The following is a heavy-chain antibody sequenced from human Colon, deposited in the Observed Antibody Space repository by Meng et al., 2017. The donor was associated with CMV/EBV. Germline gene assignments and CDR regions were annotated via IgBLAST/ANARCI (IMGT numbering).Heavy chain of an antibody. J-gene: IGHJ4*02. CDR3: ARGPNDESSGPLPGY. CDR1: GFTFSSYS. V-gene: IGHV3-21*01. CDR2: ISSSSSYI. Sequence: GGSLRLSCAASGFTFSSYSMNWVRQAPGKELEWVSSISSSSSYIYYADSVKGRFTISRDNAKNSLYLQMNSLRAEDTAVYYCARGPNDESSGPLPGYWGQGTLVTVSS. D-gene: IGHD3-22*01.